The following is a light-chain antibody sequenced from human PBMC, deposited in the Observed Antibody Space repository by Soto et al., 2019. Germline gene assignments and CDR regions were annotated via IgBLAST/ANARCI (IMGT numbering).Light chain of an antibody. Sequence: EIVLTQSPGTLSLSPGERATLSCRASQSVSSSYLAWYQQKPGQAPRLLIYGASSRATDIADRFSGSGSGTDFTLTISRLEPEEFAMYYCQQYGSSPTTFGQGTKVEIK. CDR2: GAS. CDR1: QSVSSSY. CDR3: QQYGSSPTT. V-gene: IGKV3-20*01. J-gene: IGKJ1*01.